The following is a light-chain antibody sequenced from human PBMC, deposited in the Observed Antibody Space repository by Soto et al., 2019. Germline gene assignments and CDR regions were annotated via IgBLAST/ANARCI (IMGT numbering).Light chain of an antibody. Sequence: DIQMTQSPSSLSASVGDRVTITCRPSRGIGNALAWYQQKPGTVPKLLIHSAFTLQSGVPSRFSGSGSGTDFNLTTSSLPTEDVASYYCQKDDSAPTLGPGTKV. CDR1: RGIGNA. CDR2: SAF. J-gene: IGKJ1*01. V-gene: IGKV1-27*01. CDR3: QKDDSAPT.